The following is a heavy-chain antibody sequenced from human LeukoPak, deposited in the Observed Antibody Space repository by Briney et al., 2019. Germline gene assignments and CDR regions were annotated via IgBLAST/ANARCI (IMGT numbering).Heavy chain of an antibody. Sequence: GGSLRLSCAASEFSVGSDYMTWVRQAPGKGLEWVSLIYSGGSTYYADSVKGRFTISRDNSKNTLYLQMNSLRAEDTAVYYCARDRPIDYWGQGTLVTVSS. CDR2: IYSGGST. J-gene: IGHJ4*02. D-gene: IGHD6-6*01. CDR3: ARDRPIDY. V-gene: IGHV3-66*01. CDR1: EFSVGSDY.